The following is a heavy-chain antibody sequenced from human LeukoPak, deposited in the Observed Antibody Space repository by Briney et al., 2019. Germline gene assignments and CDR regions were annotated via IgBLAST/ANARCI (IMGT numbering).Heavy chain of an antibody. J-gene: IGHJ3*02. Sequence: PSETLSLTCTVSGGSISSYYWSWIRQPPGKGLEWIGYIYYSGSTNYNPSLKSRVTISVDTSKNQFSLKLSSVTAADTAVYYCAREQSYRAFDIWAKGQWSPSLQ. D-gene: IGHD1-26*01. CDR2: IYYSGST. CDR3: AREQSYRAFDI. V-gene: IGHV4-59*01. CDR1: GGSISSYY.